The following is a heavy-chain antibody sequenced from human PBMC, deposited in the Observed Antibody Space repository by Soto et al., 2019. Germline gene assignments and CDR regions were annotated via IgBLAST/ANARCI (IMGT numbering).Heavy chain of an antibody. CDR3: ARGVFWSGSQIYYLDY. CDR2: IYYTGNT. CDR1: GGSISNYF. D-gene: IGHD3-3*01. Sequence: SETLSLTCSVSGGSISNYFWSWIRQPPGKGLEWIGYIYYTGNTNFNPSLKSRVTMSVDTSKNQFSLRLSSVTAADTAVYHCARGVFWSGSQIYYLDYWGQGSRVTVSS. J-gene: IGHJ4*02. V-gene: IGHV4-59*01.